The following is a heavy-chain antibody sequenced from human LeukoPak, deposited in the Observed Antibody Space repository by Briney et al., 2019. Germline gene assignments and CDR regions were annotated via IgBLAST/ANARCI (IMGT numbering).Heavy chain of an antibody. J-gene: IGHJ4*02. CDR3: YVSGWTEDIDN. CDR2: ISDNGGMT. V-gene: IGHV3-64D*06. D-gene: IGHD6-19*01. Sequence: PGGSLRLSCSASGITFSSHAMHWVRQAPGKGLEYVSAISDNGGMTFYADSVKGRFTISRDNSKNTLYLQMRSLRGEDTAVYYCYVSGWTEDIDNWGQGTLVTVS. CDR1: GITFSSHA.